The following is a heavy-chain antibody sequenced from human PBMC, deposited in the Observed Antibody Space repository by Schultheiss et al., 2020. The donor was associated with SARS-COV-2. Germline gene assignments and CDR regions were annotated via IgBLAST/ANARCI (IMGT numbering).Heavy chain of an antibody. D-gene: IGHD2-15*01. CDR2: ISSSGSTI. J-gene: IGHJ5*02. CDR3: ARELEPYCSGGSCSDRWFDP. CDR1: GFTFSDYY. V-gene: IGHV3-11*01. Sequence: GESLKISCAASGFTFSDYYMSWIRQAPGKGLEWVSYISSSGSTIYYADSVKGRFTISRDNAKNSLYLQMNSLRAEDTAVYYCARELEPYCSGGSCSDRWFDPWGQGTLVTVSS.